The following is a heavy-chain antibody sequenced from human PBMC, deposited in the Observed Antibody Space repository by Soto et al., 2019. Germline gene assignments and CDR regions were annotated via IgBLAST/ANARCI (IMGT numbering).Heavy chain of an antibody. J-gene: IGHJ3*02. Sequence: EVQLVESGGGLVQPGGSLRLSCAASGFTFSSYAMHWVRQAPGKGLEYVSAISSNGGSTYYANSVKGRFTISRDNSKNTRYLQMGSLRAEDMAVYYGAREKFQYDIVTYDAFDIWGQGTMVTVSS. D-gene: IGHD3-9*01. CDR3: AREKFQYDIVTYDAFDI. CDR1: GFTFSSYA. CDR2: ISSNGGST. V-gene: IGHV3-64*01.